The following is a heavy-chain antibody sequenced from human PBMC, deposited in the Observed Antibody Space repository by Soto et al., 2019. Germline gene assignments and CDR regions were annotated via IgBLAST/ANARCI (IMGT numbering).Heavy chain of an antibody. D-gene: IGHD2-21*02. CDR1: GYTFTRNW. CDR3: ATPGGRDFNAFDV. V-gene: IGHV5-51*01. CDR2: IFPIDSDT. Sequence: WESLKISCKGSGYTFTRNWIGWVRQMPGKGLEWMGIIFPIDSDTRYSPSSQGQVTISADNSISTAYLQWSSLKASDTAIYYCATPGGRDFNAFDVWGQGTMVTVSS. J-gene: IGHJ3*01.